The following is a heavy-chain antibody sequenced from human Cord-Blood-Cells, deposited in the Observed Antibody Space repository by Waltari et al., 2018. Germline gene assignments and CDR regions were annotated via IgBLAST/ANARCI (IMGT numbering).Heavy chain of an antibody. CDR1: GYPHTVYY. CDR3: ARDRGVVPAAFDY. Sequence: QVRLVQSGAEVQKPGASVNVSCKAFGYPHTVYYITGGRQAPGQGLEWMGWINPNSGGTNYAQKFQGRVTMTRDTSISTAYMELSRLRSDDTAVYYCARDRGVVPAAFDYWGQGTLVTVSS. V-gene: IGHV1-2*02. D-gene: IGHD2-2*01. CDR2: INPNSGGT. J-gene: IGHJ4*02.